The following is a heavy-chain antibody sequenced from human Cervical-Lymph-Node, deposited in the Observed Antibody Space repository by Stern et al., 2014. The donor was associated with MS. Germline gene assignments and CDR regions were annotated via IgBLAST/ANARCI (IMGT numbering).Heavy chain of an antibody. CDR2: IYSNDED. D-gene: IGHD4-23*01. J-gene: IGHJ3*02. CDR3: ARYGGDSGENAFDI. V-gene: IGHV2-26*01. CDR1: GFSLSNARMG. Sequence: QVTLKESGPVLVKPTETLTLTCTVSGFSLSNARMGVSWIRQPPGKALEWLAHIYSNDEDSYSTSLQKRLTISKDTSKSQVILIMTNMNPVDTATYYCARYGGDSGENAFDIWGQGTMVTVSS.